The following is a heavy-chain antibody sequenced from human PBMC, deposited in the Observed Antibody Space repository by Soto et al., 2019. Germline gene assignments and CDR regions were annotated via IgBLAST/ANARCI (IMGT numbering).Heavy chain of an antibody. Sequence: QVQLVQSGAEVKKPGSSVKVSCKASGGAFNTYTISWVRQAPGQGLEWMGRIIPMLGMADYAQRFQGRVTITAYTSTRTVYMDLSSLRSEDTAVYYCARTTRGSNQGFDYWGQGTLVTVSS. CDR3: ARTTRGSNQGFDY. J-gene: IGHJ4*02. CDR2: IIPMLGMA. CDR1: GGAFNTYT. D-gene: IGHD1-26*01. V-gene: IGHV1-69*02.